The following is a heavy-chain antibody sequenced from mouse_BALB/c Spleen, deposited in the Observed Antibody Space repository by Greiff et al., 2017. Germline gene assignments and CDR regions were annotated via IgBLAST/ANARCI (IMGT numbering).Heavy chain of an antibody. V-gene: IGHV1-80*01. D-gene: IGHD1-1*01. CDR1: GFAFSSYW. Sequence: QVQLQQSGAELVRPGSSVKISCKASGFAFSSYWMNWVKQRPGQGLEWIGQIYPGDGDTNYNGKFKGKATLTADNSSSTAYMQLSSLTSEDSAVYFCTLLRYYFDYWGQGTTLTVSS. J-gene: IGHJ2*01. CDR3: TLLRYYFDY. CDR2: IYPGDGDT.